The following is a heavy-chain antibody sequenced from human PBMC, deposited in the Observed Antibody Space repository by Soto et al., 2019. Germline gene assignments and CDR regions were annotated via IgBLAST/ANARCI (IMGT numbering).Heavy chain of an antibody. D-gene: IGHD3-10*01. Sequence: EVQLVESGGGLVQPGGSLRLSCAASGFTFNNYWIHWVRQAPGKGLMWVTRINGDGTTTYYADSVKGRFAISRDNAKNSAYLPINTLRAEDPALYVCTRGDRGHYGKVVGGQGTTVTVTS. CDR1: GFTFNNYW. CDR2: INGDGTTT. V-gene: IGHV3-74*01. J-gene: IGHJ6*02. CDR3: TRGDRGHYGKVV.